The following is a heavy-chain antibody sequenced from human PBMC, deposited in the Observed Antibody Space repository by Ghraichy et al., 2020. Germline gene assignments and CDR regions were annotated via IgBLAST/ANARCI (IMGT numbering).Heavy chain of an antibody. D-gene: IGHD3-10*01. V-gene: IGHV3-23*01. CDR2: ISGSGGST. CDR1: GFTFSRFA. J-gene: IGHJ4*02. Sequence: GGSLRLSCAASGFTFSRFAMSWVRQAPGKGLQWVSGISGSGGSTYYADSVKGRFTISRDNSKNTQYLQMNSLRAEDTAIYYCAKDVHYMIRGGHHEYWGQGTLVTVSS. CDR3: AKDVHYMIRGGHHEY.